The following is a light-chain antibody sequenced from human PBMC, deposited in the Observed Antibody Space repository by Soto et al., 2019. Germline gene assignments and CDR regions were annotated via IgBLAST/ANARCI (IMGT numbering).Light chain of an antibody. CDR2: AAS. Sequence: DIQMTQSPSSLSASVGDRVTITCRASQAITNDLSWYQQKPGEPPKRLIYAASTLHSGVPSRFSGSGSGTDFTLTISRLQPEDFATYFCLQHNSYPRTFGQGTKVEIK. V-gene: IGKV1-17*01. CDR3: LQHNSYPRT. CDR1: QAITND. J-gene: IGKJ1*01.